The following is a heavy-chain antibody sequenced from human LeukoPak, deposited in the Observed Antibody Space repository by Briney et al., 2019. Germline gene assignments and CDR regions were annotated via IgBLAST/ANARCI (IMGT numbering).Heavy chain of an antibody. CDR3: ARAVLYDFCSGGYFDY. J-gene: IGHJ4*02. D-gene: IGHD3-3*01. Sequence: SQTLSLTCTVSGGSISSGDYYWSWIRQPPGKGLEWIGYFYYSGSTYYNPSLKSRVAISVDTSKNQFYLKLSSVNAADTAVYYCARAVLYDFCSGGYFDYWGQGILVTVSS. V-gene: IGHV4-30-4*08. CDR2: FYYSGST. CDR1: GGSISSGDYY.